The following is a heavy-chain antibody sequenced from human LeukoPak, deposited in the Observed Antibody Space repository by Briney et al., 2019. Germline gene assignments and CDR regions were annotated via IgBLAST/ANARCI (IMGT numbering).Heavy chain of an antibody. V-gene: IGHV3-21*01. CDR2: ISSSSVDM. J-gene: IGHJ4*02. Sequence: GGSLRLSCAGSGFTFNNYGMNWVRQAPGKGLEWVSCISSSSVDMYYADSVEGRFTISRDNAQSSLYLQMNSLRVEDTAVYYCASLHGDYVYWGQGTLVTVSS. CDR1: GFTFNNYG. D-gene: IGHD3-16*01. CDR3: ASLHGDYVY.